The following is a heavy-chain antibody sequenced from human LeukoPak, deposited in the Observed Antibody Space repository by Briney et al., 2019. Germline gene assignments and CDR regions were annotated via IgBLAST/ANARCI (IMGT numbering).Heavy chain of an antibody. CDR3: ARDSAVDCSGGSCYSDFQH. Sequence: GGSLRLSCAASGFTFSSYSMNWVRQAPGKGLEWVSSICSSSSYIYYADSVKGRFTISRDNAKNSLYLQMNSLRAEDTAVYYCARDSAVDCSGGSCYSDFQHWGQGTLVTVSS. D-gene: IGHD2-15*01. V-gene: IGHV3-21*01. CDR1: GFTFSSYS. J-gene: IGHJ1*01. CDR2: ICSSSSYI.